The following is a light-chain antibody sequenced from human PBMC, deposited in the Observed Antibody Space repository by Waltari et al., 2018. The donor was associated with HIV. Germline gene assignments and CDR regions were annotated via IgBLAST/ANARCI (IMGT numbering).Light chain of an antibody. CDR3: LQDYTYPRT. V-gene: IGKV1-6*01. Sequence: AIQMSPSPSSLSASVGDRVTITCRASQEIGNDLAWYQQKLGEAPKLLIYGASNLHSGVSSRFSGSGSGRDFTLTISGLQPEDFAIYYCLQDYTYPRTFGQGTNLDI. CDR2: GAS. CDR1: QEIGND. J-gene: IGKJ2*01.